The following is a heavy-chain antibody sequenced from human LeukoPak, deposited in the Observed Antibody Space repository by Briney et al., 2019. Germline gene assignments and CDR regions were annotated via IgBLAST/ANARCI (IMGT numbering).Heavy chain of an antibody. J-gene: IGHJ3*02. CDR1: GFTFISHE. CDR2: ISSSGSTI. CDR3: ARGYHDSSGYAFDI. V-gene: IGHV3-48*03. Sequence: GGSLRLSCAVSGFTFISHEMSRVRQAPGKGLEWVSYISSSGSTIYYADSVKGRFTISRDNAKNSLYLQMNSLRAEDTAVYYCARGYHDSSGYAFDIWGQGTMVTVSS. D-gene: IGHD3-22*01.